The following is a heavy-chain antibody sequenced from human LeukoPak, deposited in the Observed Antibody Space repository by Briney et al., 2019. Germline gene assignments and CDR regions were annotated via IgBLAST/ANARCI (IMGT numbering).Heavy chain of an antibody. J-gene: IGHJ4*02. D-gene: IGHD3-22*01. V-gene: IGHV4-34*01. CDR3: ARVRSGITMIVVAQGPFDY. CDR2: INHSGST. Sequence: PSETLSLTCAVYGGSFSGYYWSWICQPPGKGLEWIGEINHSGSTNYNPSLKSRVTISVDTSKNQFSLKLSSVTAADTAVYYCARVRSGITMIVVAQGPFDYWGQGTLVTVSS. CDR1: GGSFSGYY.